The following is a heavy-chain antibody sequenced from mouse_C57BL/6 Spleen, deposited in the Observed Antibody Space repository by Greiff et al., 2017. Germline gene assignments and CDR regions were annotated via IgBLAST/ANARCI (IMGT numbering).Heavy chain of an antibody. CDR3: ARMDGYYDFDV. CDR2: IHPNSGST. J-gene: IGHJ1*03. V-gene: IGHV1-64*01. D-gene: IGHD2-3*01. Sequence: QVQLLQPGAELVKPGASVKLSCKASGYTFTSYWMHWVKQRPGQGLEWIGMIHPNSGSTNYNEKFKSKATLTVDKSSSTAYMQISNLTSEDSAVYYCARMDGYYDFDVWGTGTSVTVSS. CDR1: GYTFTSYW.